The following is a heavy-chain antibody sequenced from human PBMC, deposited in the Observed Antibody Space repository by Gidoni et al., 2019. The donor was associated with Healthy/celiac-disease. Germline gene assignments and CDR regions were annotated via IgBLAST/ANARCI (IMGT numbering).Heavy chain of an antibody. J-gene: IGHJ3*02. CDR1: GFTFSDYY. D-gene: IGHD6-6*01. Sequence: QVQLVESGGGLVKPGGSLRLSCPAPGFTFSDYYMSWIRQAPGKGLEWVSYISSSSSYTNYADSVKGRFTISRDNAKNSLYLQMNSLRAEDTAVYYCARDYRGSSAFDIWGQGTMVTVSS. CDR2: ISSSSSYT. CDR3: ARDYRGSSAFDI. V-gene: IGHV3-11*05.